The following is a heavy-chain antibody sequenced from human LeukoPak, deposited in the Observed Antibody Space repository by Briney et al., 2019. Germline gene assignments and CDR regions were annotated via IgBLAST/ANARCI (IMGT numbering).Heavy chain of an antibody. Sequence: SETLSLTCTVSGGSISSSSYYWGWIRQPPGKGLEWIGSIYYSGSTYYNPSLKSRVTISVDTSKNQFSLKLSSVTAADTAVYYCARDLLWFGELSYFDYWGQGTLVTVSS. J-gene: IGHJ4*02. D-gene: IGHD3-10*01. CDR3: ARDLLWFGELSYFDY. CDR1: GGSISSSSYY. CDR2: IYYSGST. V-gene: IGHV4-39*07.